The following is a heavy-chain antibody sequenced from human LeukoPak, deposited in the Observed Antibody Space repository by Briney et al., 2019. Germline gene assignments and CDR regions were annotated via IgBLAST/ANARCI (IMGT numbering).Heavy chain of an antibody. Sequence: PGGSLRLSCAASGFSFSDYAMIWVRQAPGKGLEWVSAGSGGGGSRFYADPVKGRFTISRDNSKNTQFLQMTSLRADDTAVYYCAKSGSYPGGYYYYMDVWGKGTTVTVSS. J-gene: IGHJ6*03. D-gene: IGHD1-26*01. CDR3: AKSGSYPGGYYYYMDV. CDR2: GSGGGGSR. V-gene: IGHV3-23*01. CDR1: GFSFSDYA.